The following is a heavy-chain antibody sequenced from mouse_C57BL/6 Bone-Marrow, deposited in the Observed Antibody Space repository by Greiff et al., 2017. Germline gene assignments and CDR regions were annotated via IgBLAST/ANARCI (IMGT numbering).Heavy chain of an antibody. CDR1: GFTFSSYG. D-gene: IGHD1-2*01. Sequence: DVMLVESGGDLVKPGGSLKLSCAASGFTFSSYGMSWVRQTPDKRLEWVSTISSGGSYTYSPDSVKGRFTISRDNAKNTLYLQMSSLKSEDTAMYYCARRGLLRLFDYWRQGTTLTVSS. J-gene: IGHJ2*01. CDR3: ARRGLLRLFDY. V-gene: IGHV5-6*02. CDR2: ISSGGSYT.